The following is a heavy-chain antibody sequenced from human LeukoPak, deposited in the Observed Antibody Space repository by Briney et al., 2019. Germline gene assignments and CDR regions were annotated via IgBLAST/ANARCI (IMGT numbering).Heavy chain of an antibody. J-gene: IGHJ4*02. D-gene: IGHD1-26*01. CDR2: ISVYNGDT. CDR3: ARGMYSGSYFRYEF. CDR1: GYTFTSYG. Sequence: GASVKVSCKASGYTFTSYGISWVRQAPGQGLGWMGWISVYNGDTNYAQTLQARVRMTADTSTSTAYMELRSLRSDDTAIYYCARGMYSGSYFRYEFWGQGTVVTVSS. V-gene: IGHV1-18*01.